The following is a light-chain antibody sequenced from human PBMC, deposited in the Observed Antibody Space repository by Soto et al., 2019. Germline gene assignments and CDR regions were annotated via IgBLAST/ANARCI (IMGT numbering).Light chain of an antibody. CDR3: QSYDSSLSGVV. J-gene: IGLJ2*01. Sequence: QSVLTKPPSVSGAPGQRVTISCTGSSSNIGGGYDVHWYQQLPGTAPKLLIYGNSNRPSGVPDRCSGSKSGTSASLAITELQAEEEADYYCQSYDSSLSGVVFGGGTKLTVL. CDR1: SSNIGGGYD. CDR2: GNS. V-gene: IGLV1-40*01.